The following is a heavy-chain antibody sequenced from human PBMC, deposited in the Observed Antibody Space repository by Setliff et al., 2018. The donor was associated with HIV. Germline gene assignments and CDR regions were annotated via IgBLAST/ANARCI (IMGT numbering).Heavy chain of an antibody. V-gene: IGHV3-66*02. J-gene: IGHJ4*02. CDR3: ARLRPYNSALDY. D-gene: IGHD3-10*01. CDR2: IYSDGST. CDR1: GFTVSSSY. Sequence: GGSLRLSCEASGFTVSSSYMAWVRQAPGKGLEWVSTIYSDGSTYHADSVKGRFTLSRDNSENALFLQMNSLRPEDTAVYCCARLRPYNSALDYWGQGTLVTVSS.